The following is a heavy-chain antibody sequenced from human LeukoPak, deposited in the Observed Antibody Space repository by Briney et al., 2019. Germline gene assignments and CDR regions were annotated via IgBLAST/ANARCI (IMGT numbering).Heavy chain of an antibody. Sequence: GESLKISCKGSGYSFTSYWIGWVRQMPGKGLEWMGIIYPGDSDTRYSPSFQGQVTISADKSISTAYLQWSSLKASDTAMYYCARTYYDFWSGYRSDAFDIWGQGTIVTVSS. D-gene: IGHD3-3*01. CDR3: ARTYYDFWSGYRSDAFDI. V-gene: IGHV5-51*01. CDR1: GYSFTSYW. CDR2: IYPGDSDT. J-gene: IGHJ3*02.